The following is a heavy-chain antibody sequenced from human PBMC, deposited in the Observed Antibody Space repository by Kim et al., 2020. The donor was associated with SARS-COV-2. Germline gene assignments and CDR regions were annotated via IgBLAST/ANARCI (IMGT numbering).Heavy chain of an antibody. CDR1: GYSFTSYD. V-gene: IGHV1-8*01. CDR2: VNPNSGNT. Sequence: ASVKVSCRASGYSFTSYDINWVRQATGQGLEWLGWVNPNSGNTGYAQKFQGRLMMTRNTAINTAYMELSSLESEDTAVYYCATGPSGWYDYWGQGTPGTVSS. CDR3: ATGPSGWYDY. J-gene: IGHJ4*02. D-gene: IGHD6-19*01.